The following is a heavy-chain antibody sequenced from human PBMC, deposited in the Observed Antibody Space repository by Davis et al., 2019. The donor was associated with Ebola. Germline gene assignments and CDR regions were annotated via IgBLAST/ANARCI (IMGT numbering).Heavy chain of an antibody. J-gene: IGHJ6*02. D-gene: IGHD2-8*02. CDR3: AREILIYGMDV. Sequence: PGGSLRLSCAASGFTFSSYGMHWVRQAPGKGLEWVAVISYDGSNKYYADSVKGRFTISRDNSKNTLYLQMNSLRAEDTAVYYCAREILIYGMDVWGQGTTVTVSS. CDR1: GFTFSSYG. CDR2: ISYDGSNK. V-gene: IGHV3-30*03.